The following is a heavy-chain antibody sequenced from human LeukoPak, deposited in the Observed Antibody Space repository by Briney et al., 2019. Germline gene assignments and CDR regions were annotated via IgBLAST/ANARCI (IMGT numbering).Heavy chain of an antibody. Sequence: SETLSLTCTVSGGSISSGSYYWSWIRQPAGKGLEWIGRIYTSGSTNYNPSLKSRVTMSVDTSKNQFSLKLSSVTAADTAVYYCARAAHSGSLAPFDYWGQGTLVTVSS. CDR2: IYTSGST. V-gene: IGHV4-61*02. CDR1: GGSISSGSYY. CDR3: ARAAHSGSLAPFDY. J-gene: IGHJ4*02. D-gene: IGHD1-26*01.